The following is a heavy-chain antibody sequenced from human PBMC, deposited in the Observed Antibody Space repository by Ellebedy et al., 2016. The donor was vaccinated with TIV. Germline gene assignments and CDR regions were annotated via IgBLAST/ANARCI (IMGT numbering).Heavy chain of an antibody. D-gene: IGHD2-2*01. J-gene: IGHJ2*01. Sequence: MPSETLSLTCTVSGDSITNGDHYWSWIRQLPGKGLEYIGYISSIGSTYYKPTLKSRTTMSRDTSRNRFSLTVTSVTVADTAIYYCARGQFSSTWTYWYFDLWGRGTLVTVSS. CDR2: ISSIGST. CDR3: ARGQFSSTWTYWYFDL. CDR1: GDSITNGDHY. V-gene: IGHV4-31*03.